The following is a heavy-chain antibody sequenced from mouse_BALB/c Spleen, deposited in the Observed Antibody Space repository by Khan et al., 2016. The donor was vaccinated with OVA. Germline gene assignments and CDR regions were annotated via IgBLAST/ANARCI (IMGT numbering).Heavy chain of an antibody. CDR2: INPSSGYT. D-gene: IGHD1-3*01. Sequence: QVQLMESGAELVRPGASVKMSCKASGYTFTSYTMYWVKQRPGQGLEWIGYINPSSGYTKYNQKFKDKDTLTADKSSSTAYMQLSSLTSEDSAVYYCARAHEKWGQGTTLTASS. CDR1: GYTFTSYT. J-gene: IGHJ2*01. CDR3: ARAHEK. V-gene: IGHV1-4*01.